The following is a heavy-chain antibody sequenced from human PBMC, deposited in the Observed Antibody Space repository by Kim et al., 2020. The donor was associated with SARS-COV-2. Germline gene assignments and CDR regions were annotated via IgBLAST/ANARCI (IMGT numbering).Heavy chain of an antibody. D-gene: IGHD2-15*01. CDR1: GFTFSSYA. V-gene: IGHV3-23*01. Sequence: GGSLRLSCAASGFTFSSYAMSWVRQAPGKGLEWVSAISGSGGSTYYADSVKGRFTISRDNSKNTLYLQMNSLRAEDTAVYYCAKGLGYCSGGSCYEGSLTGYYYGMDVWGQGTTVTVSS. CDR3: AKGLGYCSGGSCYEGSLTGYYYGMDV. J-gene: IGHJ6*02. CDR2: ISGSGGST.